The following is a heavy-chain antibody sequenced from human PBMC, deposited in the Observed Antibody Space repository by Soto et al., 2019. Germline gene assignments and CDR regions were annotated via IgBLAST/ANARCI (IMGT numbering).Heavy chain of an antibody. J-gene: IGHJ4*02. CDR1: GFTFSNYA. Sequence: GGSLRLSCAASGFTFSNYAMTWVRQAPGKGLEWVSSISNGVPSTYYADSVKGRFTISRDNSKNTLFLQMNSLTAEDTAVYYCARGPWPRGDSSGFYYYFDYWGQGTLVTVSS. D-gene: IGHD3-22*01. CDR2: ISNGVPST. V-gene: IGHV3-23*01. CDR3: ARGPWPRGDSSGFYYYFDY.